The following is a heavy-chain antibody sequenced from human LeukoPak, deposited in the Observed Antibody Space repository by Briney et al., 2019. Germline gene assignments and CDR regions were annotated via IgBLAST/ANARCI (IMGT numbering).Heavy chain of an antibody. CDR2: ISGSGGTT. Sequence: GGSLRLSCATSGFTFSNYAVSWVRQAPGKGLEWVSSISGSGGTTYYADSVKGRFTISRDNSKNTLYLQMNSLRAEDTAVYYCARDLRTPRRYFEYWGQGTLVTVSS. V-gene: IGHV3-23*01. CDR3: ARDLRTPRRYFEY. J-gene: IGHJ4*02. CDR1: GFTFSNYA. D-gene: IGHD2-15*01.